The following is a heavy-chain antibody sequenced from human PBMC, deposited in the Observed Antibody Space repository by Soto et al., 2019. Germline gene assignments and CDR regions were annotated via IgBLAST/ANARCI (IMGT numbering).Heavy chain of an antibody. CDR1: GFSLSTSGMC. Sequence: PTLVNPTQTLTLTCTFSGFSLSTSGMCVSWIRQPPGKALEWLALIDWDDDKYYSTSLKTRLTISKDTSKNQVVLTMTNMDPVDTATYYCARVYYYDSSGYPPDYYYGMDVWGQGTTVTVSS. CDR3: ARVYYYDSSGYPPDYYYGMDV. J-gene: IGHJ6*02. D-gene: IGHD3-22*01. CDR2: IDWDDDK. V-gene: IGHV2-70*01.